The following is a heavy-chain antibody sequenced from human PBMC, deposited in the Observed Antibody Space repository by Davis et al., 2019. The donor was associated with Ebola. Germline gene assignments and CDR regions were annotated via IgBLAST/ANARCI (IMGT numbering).Heavy chain of an antibody. V-gene: IGHV1-69-2*01. Sequence: AASVKVSCKGSGYSFTDYYMHWVQGAPGKGLEWVGLVDPKAGKTVYAEKFQGRVTMTRDTSTNTVYMELSSLTSDDTAVYYCAREGYSSDWDDGFDFWGQGTLVTVSS. CDR2: VDPKAGKT. CDR3: AREGYSSDWDDGFDF. D-gene: IGHD6-19*01. J-gene: IGHJ4*02. CDR1: GYSFTDYY.